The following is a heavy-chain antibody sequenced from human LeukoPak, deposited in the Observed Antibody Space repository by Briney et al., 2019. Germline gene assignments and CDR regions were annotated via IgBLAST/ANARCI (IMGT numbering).Heavy chain of an antibody. CDR3: ARGRDGYNQYYFDY. CDR1: GGSISSGDYY. J-gene: IGHJ4*02. CDR2: IYYSGST. Sequence: SQTLSLTCTVSGGSISSGDYYWSWIRQPPGKGLEWIGYIYYSGSTYYNPSLKSRVTISVDTSKNQFPLKLSSVTAADTAVYYCARGRDGYNQYYFDYWGQGTLVTVSS. V-gene: IGHV4-30-4*01. D-gene: IGHD5-24*01.